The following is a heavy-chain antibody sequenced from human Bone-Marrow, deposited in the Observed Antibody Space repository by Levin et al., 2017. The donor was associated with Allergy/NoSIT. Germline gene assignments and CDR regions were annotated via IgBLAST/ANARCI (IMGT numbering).Heavy chain of an antibody. D-gene: IGHD1-1*01. Sequence: GSLRLSCAVSGVSISSGSWWSWVRQPPGKGLEWIGEIHSTGSSDYNPSLKSRATISVDESKNQFSLRLNSVTAADTAVYYCARVSRGGLERLDYWGQGTLVTVSS. CDR3: ARVSRGGLERLDY. CDR1: GVSISSGSW. CDR2: IHSTGSS. V-gene: IGHV4-4*02. J-gene: IGHJ4*02.